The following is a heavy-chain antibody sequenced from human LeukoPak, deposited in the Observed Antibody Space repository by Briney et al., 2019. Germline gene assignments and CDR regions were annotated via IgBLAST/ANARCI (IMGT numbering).Heavy chain of an antibody. D-gene: IGHD3-10*01. CDR2: ISTSGSTK. CDR1: EFTFSTYE. Sequence: GGSLRLSCGVSEFTFSTYEMNWVRQAPGKGLKWVSYISTSGSTKYYADSVKGRFTVSRDNTKNSLYLQMNSLRAEDTAVYYCAREGKSSNVSDIWGQGTMVTVST. J-gene: IGHJ3*02. CDR3: AREGKSSNVSDI. V-gene: IGHV3-48*03.